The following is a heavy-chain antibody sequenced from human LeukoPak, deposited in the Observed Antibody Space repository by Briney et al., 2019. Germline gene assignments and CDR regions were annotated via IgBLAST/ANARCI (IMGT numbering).Heavy chain of an antibody. D-gene: IGHD3-22*01. V-gene: IGHV3-23*01. CDR1: GFTFSSYA. CDR3: AKYLGRGYYYDSSAYYGPLDY. CDR2: ISGSGDST. Sequence: PGGSLRLSCAASGFTFSSYAMKWVRLAPGKGMEWVSLISGSGDSTYYADSVKGRSTISRDNSKNRLYLQMNSLRAEDTAVYYCAKYLGRGYYYDSSAYYGPLDYWGQGTLVTVSS. J-gene: IGHJ4*02.